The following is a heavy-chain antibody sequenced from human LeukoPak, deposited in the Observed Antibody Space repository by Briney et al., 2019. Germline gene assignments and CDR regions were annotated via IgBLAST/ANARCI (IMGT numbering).Heavy chain of an antibody. CDR2: INHSGST. CDR1: GGSFSGHY. CDR3: ARRRGYCSSTSCYVYYYYMDV. Sequence: SETLSLTCAVYGGSFSGHYWSWIRQPPGKGLEWIGEINHSGSTNYNPSLKSRVTISVDTSKNQFSLKLSSVTAADTAVYYCARRRGYCSSTSCYVYYYYMDVWGKGTTVTISS. D-gene: IGHD2-2*01. V-gene: IGHV4-34*01. J-gene: IGHJ6*03.